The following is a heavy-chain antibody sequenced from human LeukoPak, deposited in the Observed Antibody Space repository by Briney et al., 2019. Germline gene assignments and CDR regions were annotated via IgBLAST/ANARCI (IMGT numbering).Heavy chain of an antibody. Sequence: SETLSLTCTVSGGSISSSSYYWGWIRQPPGKGLEWIGSIYYSGSTYYNPSLKSRVTISVDTSKNQFSLKLSSVTAADTAVYYCARVGRGYSYDMVGGLKNWFDPWGQGTLVTVSS. V-gene: IGHV4-39*07. D-gene: IGHD5-18*01. CDR1: GGSISSSSYY. J-gene: IGHJ5*02. CDR2: IYYSGST. CDR3: ARVGRGYSYDMVGGLKNWFDP.